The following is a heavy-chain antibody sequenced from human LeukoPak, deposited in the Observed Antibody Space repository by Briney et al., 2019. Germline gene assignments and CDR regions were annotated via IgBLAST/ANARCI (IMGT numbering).Heavy chain of an antibody. CDR3: AKDVVNCGSTSCYFYYYMDV. CDR1: GFTFSTYG. D-gene: IGHD2-2*01. CDR2: LRYDGSNK. J-gene: IGHJ6*03. V-gene: IGHV3-30*02. Sequence: GGSLRLSCAASGFTFSTYGMHWVRQAPGKGLEWVAFLRYDGSNKYYSDSVKGRFTISRDNSKNTLYLQMNSLRAEDTAVYYCAKDVVNCGSTSCYFYYYMDVWGKGTTVTVSS.